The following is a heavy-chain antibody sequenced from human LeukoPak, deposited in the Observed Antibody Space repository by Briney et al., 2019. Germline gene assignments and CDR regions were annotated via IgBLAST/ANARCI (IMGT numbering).Heavy chain of an antibody. CDR1: GYAFTAYY. Sequence: ASVKVSCKASGYAFTAYYVHWVRQAPGQGPEWMGWINPDSDGTNFAQKFQGRVIMTTDTSISTAYMELTSLTSDDTAVHYCARVSPYDLWSGGPQAFDYWGQGTLVTVSS. D-gene: IGHD3-3*01. CDR2: INPDSDGT. CDR3: ARVSPYDLWSGGPQAFDY. J-gene: IGHJ4*02. V-gene: IGHV1-2*02.